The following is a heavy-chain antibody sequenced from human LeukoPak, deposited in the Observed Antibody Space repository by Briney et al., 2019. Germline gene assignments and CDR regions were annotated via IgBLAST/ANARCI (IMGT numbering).Heavy chain of an antibody. CDR1: GYTFTGYY. D-gene: IGHD3-22*01. CDR3: AREGYYGSSGSTSVNWFDP. CDR2: ISPNSGGT. V-gene: IGHV1-2*02. J-gene: IGHJ5*02. Sequence: GASVKVSCKASGYTFTGYYMHWVRQAPGQGLEWMGWISPNSGGTNYAQKFQGRVTMTRDTSISTAYMELSRLRSDDTAVYYCAREGYYGSSGSTSVNWFDPWGQGTLVTVSS.